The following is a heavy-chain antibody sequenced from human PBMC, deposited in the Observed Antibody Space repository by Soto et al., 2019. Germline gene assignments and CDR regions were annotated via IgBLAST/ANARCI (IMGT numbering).Heavy chain of an antibody. D-gene: IGHD3-10*01. J-gene: IGHJ6*03. Sequence: EVQLLESGGGLVQPGGSLRLSCAASGFTFSSYAMSWVRQAPGKGLEWVSAISGSGGSTYYADSVKGRFTISRDNSKNTLYLQMNSLRAEDTAVYYCAKDPLTMDHGDYYYYYMDGWGKGTTVTVSS. V-gene: IGHV3-23*01. CDR3: AKDPLTMDHGDYYYYYMDG. CDR1: GFTFSSYA. CDR2: ISGSGGST.